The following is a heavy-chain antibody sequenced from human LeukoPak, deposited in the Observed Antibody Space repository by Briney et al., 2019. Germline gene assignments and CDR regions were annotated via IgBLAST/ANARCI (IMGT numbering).Heavy chain of an antibody. CDR3: ARGFRSCYLSICDHFDY. V-gene: IGHV4-38-2*02. D-gene: IGHD2-15*01. Sequence: SETLSLTCTVSGYSISNGYYWGWIRQPPGKGLEWIGSIYHSGTTYYNPSLQSRVTISVDTSKNQFSLKLSSVTAADTAVYFCARGFRSCYLSICDHFDYWGQGTLVTVSS. CDR2: IYHSGTT. CDR1: GYSISNGYY. J-gene: IGHJ4*02.